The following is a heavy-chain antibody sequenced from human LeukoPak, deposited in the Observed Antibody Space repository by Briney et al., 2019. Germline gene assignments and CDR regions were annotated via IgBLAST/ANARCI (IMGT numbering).Heavy chain of an antibody. CDR1: GFIFSSYA. Sequence: GGSLRLSCVAPGFIFSSYAMHWVRQAPGKGLGWVAVISFDGTNKYYANSVQGRFTISRDNSKNTLYLQMNSLRAEDTALYYCARDMYDNGWSSFDYWGQGTLVTVSS. J-gene: IGHJ4*02. D-gene: IGHD3-10*01. CDR2: ISFDGTNK. CDR3: ARDMYDNGWSSFDY. V-gene: IGHV3-30-3*01.